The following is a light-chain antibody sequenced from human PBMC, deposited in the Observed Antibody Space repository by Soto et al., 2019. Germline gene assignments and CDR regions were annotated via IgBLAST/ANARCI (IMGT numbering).Light chain of an antibody. V-gene: IGKV3-20*01. CDR1: QSISSSY. Sequence: NVLTQSPGTLSLSPGERATLSWRASQSISSSYLAWYQQKPGQPPRLLMYGASNRATGIPDRFSGSGSGTDFTLTISRLEPEDFAVYYCQQYSGSPPLTFGGGTKVEIK. J-gene: IGKJ4*01. CDR2: GAS. CDR3: QQYSGSPPLT.